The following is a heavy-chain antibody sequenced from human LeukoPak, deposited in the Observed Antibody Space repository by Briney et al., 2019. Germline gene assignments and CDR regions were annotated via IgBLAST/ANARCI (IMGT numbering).Heavy chain of an antibody. D-gene: IGHD1-26*01. CDR2: ISGSGGST. V-gene: IGHV3-23*01. J-gene: IGHJ4*02. Sequence: GGSLRLSCAASGFTFSSYAMSWVRQAPGKGLEWVSAISGSGGSTYYADSVKGRFTISRDNSKNTLYLQMNSLRAEDTAVYYCAKDLGKGATRIGYFDYWGQGTLVTVSS. CDR1: GFTFSSYA. CDR3: AKDLGKGATRIGYFDY.